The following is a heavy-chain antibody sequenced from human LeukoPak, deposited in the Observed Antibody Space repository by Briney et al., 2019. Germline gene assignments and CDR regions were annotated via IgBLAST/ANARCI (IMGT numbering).Heavy chain of an antibody. CDR2: IWYDGGNK. D-gene: IGHD6-19*01. J-gene: IGHJ4*02. CDR1: GFTFSSYG. V-gene: IGHV3-33*01. Sequence: GGSLRLSCAASGFTFSSYGMRWVRQAPSKGLEWVAVIWYDGGNKYYADSVKGRFTISRDNSKNTLYLQMNSLRAEDTAVYYCARDPSGIAVALGWWGQGTLVTVSS. CDR3: ARDPSGIAVALGW.